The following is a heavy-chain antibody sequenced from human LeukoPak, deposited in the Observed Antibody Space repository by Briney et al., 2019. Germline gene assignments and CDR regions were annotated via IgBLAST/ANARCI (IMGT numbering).Heavy chain of an antibody. D-gene: IGHD3-10*01. CDR3: ATLPPGYGSGSYHWFDP. CDR2: FDPEDGET. CDR1: GYTLTELS. V-gene: IGHV1-24*01. J-gene: IGHJ5*02. Sequence: ASVKVSCKVSGYTLTELSMHWVRQAPGKGLEWMGGFDPEDGETIYAQKFQGRVTMTEDTSTDTAYMELSSLRSEDTAVYYCATLPPGYGSGSYHWFDPWGQGTLVTVSS.